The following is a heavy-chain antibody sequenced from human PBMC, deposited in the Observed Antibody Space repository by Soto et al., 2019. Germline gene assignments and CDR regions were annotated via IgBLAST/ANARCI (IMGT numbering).Heavy chain of an antibody. D-gene: IGHD5-18*01. CDR2: IYPDDSDT. V-gene: IGHV5-51*01. CDR1: GYSFTSYW. CDR3: ARATWLQVWSHAFDI. Sequence: PGESLKIPCEGSGYSFTSYWIGWVRQMPGKGLEWMGIIYPDDSDTRYSPSFQGQVTISADKSITTAYLQWSSLKASDTAMYYCARATWLQVWSHAFDIWGQGTMVTVSS. J-gene: IGHJ3*02.